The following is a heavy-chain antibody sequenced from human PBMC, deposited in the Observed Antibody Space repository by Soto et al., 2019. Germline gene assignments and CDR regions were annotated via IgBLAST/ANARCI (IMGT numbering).Heavy chain of an antibody. D-gene: IGHD3-22*01. CDR1: GYTLTELS. V-gene: IGHV1-24*01. CDR2: MNPEDGET. J-gene: IGHJ4*02. CDR3: ARAPLGIIVAPDF. Sequence: ASVKVSCKVSGYTLTELSMHWVRQAPGQGLEWMGGMNPEDGETIYTQKFQGRVTITTDTSTSTTYMELSSLTSDDTAVYYCARAPLGIIVAPDFWGQGTLVPVSS.